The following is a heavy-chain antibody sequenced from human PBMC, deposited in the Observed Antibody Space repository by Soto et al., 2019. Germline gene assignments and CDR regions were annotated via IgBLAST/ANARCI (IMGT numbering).Heavy chain of an antibody. D-gene: IGHD3-22*01. CDR2: INGDGSST. CDR3: ANGLSPYYYDSSGVAIVDY. Sequence: HPGGSLRLSCAASGFTFSTYWMHWVRQAPGKGLVWVSRINGDGSSTNYADSVKGRFTILRDNAKNTLYLQMNSLRAEDTAVYYCANGLSPYYYDSSGVAIVDYWGQGTLVTVSS. CDR1: GFTFSTYW. J-gene: IGHJ4*02. V-gene: IGHV3-74*01.